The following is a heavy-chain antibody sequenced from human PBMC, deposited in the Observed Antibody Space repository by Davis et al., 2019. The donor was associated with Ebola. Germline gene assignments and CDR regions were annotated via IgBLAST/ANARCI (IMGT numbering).Heavy chain of an antibody. V-gene: IGHV6-1*01. Sequence: HSQTLSLTCAISGDTVSSTAWNWIRQSPSRGLEWLGRTYYNSKWYSDYAVSVKSRITINPDTSKNQFSLQLNSVTPEDTALYYCARGWFRGGMDVWGEGTTVTVSS. J-gene: IGHJ6*04. CDR1: GDTVSSTA. CDR2: TYYNSKWYS. CDR3: ARGWFRGGMDV. D-gene: IGHD3-10*01.